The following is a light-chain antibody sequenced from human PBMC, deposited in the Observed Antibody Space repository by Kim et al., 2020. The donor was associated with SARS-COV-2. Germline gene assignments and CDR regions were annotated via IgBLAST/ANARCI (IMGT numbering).Light chain of an antibody. CDR3: QQRRNWPLT. J-gene: IGKJ4*01. CDR2: DAS. CDR1: QNIFHF. Sequence: LSPGESATLSCRASQNIFHFLAWYQQKPGQAPRLLIYDASARATGIPARFSGSGSETDFTLTISSLEPEDFAVYYCQQRRNWPLTFGGGTKVDIK. V-gene: IGKV3-11*01.